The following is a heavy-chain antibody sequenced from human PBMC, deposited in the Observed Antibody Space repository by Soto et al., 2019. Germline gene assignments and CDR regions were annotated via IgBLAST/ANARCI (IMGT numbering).Heavy chain of an antibody. D-gene: IGHD2-15*01. V-gene: IGHV4-59*01. CDR1: GSSMNNVF. J-gene: IGHJ4*02. Sequence: PSETLSLTCTVSGSSMNNVFWNLIRQPPGKGLEWIGYINDSGSTKYNPSLTSRVAISIDTSKSQFSLKLTSVTAAHTAVYFCARGNWWELFHWAPGIMVTVAS. CDR3: ARGNWWELFH. CDR2: INDSGST.